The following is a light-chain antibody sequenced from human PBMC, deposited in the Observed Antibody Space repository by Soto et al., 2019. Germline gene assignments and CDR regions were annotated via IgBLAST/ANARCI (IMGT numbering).Light chain of an antibody. CDR2: GNN. J-gene: IGLJ1*01. V-gene: IGLV1-40*01. Sequence: QSVLTQPHSVSGAPGQTVTNSCTGNSSNIGERYDVHWYQQLPGTAPKLLIYGNNTRPSGVPDRISGSKSDTSASLAITGLQAEDESDYYCQSYDSTLSGYVFGTGTKVTVL. CDR3: QSYDSTLSGYV. CDR1: SSNIGERYD.